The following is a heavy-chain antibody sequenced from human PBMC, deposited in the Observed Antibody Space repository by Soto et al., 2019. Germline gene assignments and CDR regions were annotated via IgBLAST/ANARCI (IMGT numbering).Heavy chain of an antibody. Sequence: SETLALTCPVPGASITNFSGTCFRPFQGKRLGWIAHIHNNGNTNINPSLKSRATISMDTAKSPNSMRLNSVAAADTAMYYLARLQYTVVTPIDMWGQGTMVTVSS. V-gene: IGHV4-59*01. CDR3: ARLQYTVVTPIDM. J-gene: IGHJ3*02. D-gene: IGHD2-21*02. CDR1: GASITNFS. CDR2: IHNNGNT.